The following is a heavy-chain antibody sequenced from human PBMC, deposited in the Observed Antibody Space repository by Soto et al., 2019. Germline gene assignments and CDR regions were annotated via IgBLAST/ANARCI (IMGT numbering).Heavy chain of an antibody. CDR1: GGSISSGDYY. D-gene: IGHD3-22*01. V-gene: IGHV4-30-4*01. CDR2: IYYSGST. CDR3: AREGRYYYDSSGYQNPLN. J-gene: IGHJ4*02. Sequence: SETLSLTCTVSGGSISSGDYYWSWIRQPPGKGLEWIGYIYYSGSTYYNPSLKSRVTISVDASKNQFSLKLSSVTAADTAVYYCAREGRYYYDSSGYQNPLNWGQGTLVTVSS.